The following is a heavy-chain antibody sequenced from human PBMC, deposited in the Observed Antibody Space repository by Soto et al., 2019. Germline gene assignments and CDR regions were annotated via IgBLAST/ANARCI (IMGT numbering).Heavy chain of an antibody. CDR1: GGTVSSYA. Sequence: QLHLVQSGAEVKKAGSSVKVSCKASGGTVSSYAITWVRQAPGKGLEWMGVFIPIFVSAHYAPKFQGRITITADESTSTAYMELSGLTSEDTAIYYCARDVSSKTTGFRGYDLWGQGTQVTV. J-gene: IGHJ4*02. CDR2: FIPIFVSA. V-gene: IGHV1-69*01. CDR3: ARDVSSKTTGFRGYDL. D-gene: IGHD4-17*01.